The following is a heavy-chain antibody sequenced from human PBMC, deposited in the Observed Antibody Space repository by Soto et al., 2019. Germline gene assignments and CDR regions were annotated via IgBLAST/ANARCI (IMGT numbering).Heavy chain of an antibody. D-gene: IGHD1-1*01. CDR2: ISAHNGNT. V-gene: IGHV1-18*01. Sequence: QVHLVQSGAEVKKPGASVKVSCKGSGYGFTTYGITWVRQAPGQGLEWMAWISAHNGNTNYAQKLQGRATVTRDTSTSTAYIALRSLQYDDTAVYYCARGRYGDYWGQGALVTVSS. CDR1: GYGFTTYG. CDR3: ARGRYGDY. J-gene: IGHJ4*02.